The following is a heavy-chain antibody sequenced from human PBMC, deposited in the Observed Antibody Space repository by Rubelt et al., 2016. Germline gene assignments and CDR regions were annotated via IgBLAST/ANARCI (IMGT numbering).Heavy chain of an antibody. CDR2: IYSGGST. CDR1: GFTYTYST. J-gene: IGHJ6*02. CDR3: ARGITMVRGVRNYYYYGMDV. Sequence: ASGFTYTYSTMTWVRQAPGKGLEWVSAIYSGGSTYYADSVKGRFTISRDNSKNTLYLQMNSLRAEDTAVYYCARGITMVRGVRNYYYYGMDVWGQGTTVTVSS. D-gene: IGHD3-10*01. V-gene: IGHV3-66*01.